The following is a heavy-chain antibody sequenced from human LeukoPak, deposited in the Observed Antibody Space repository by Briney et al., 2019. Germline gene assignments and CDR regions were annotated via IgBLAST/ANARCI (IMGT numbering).Heavy chain of an antibody. Sequence: KISCTGSGYSFTSYWIGWVRQMPGKGLEWMGIIYPGDSDTRYSPSFQGQVIISADKSISTAYLQWSSLKASDTAMYYCARQTYYDFWSGYYGWFDPWGQGTLVTVSS. D-gene: IGHD3-3*01. CDR2: IYPGDSDT. V-gene: IGHV5-51*01. J-gene: IGHJ5*02. CDR1: GYSFTSYW. CDR3: ARQTYYDFWSGYYGWFDP.